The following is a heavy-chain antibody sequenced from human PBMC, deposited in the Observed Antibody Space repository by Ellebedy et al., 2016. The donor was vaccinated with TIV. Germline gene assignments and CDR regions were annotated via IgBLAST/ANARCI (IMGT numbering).Heavy chain of an antibody. CDR2: IYHTGTT. D-gene: IGHD2-2*01. J-gene: IGHJ6*02. V-gene: IGHV4-39*01. CDR3: ARFRSGIVVAPAHYGMDV. CDR1: GGSVRNDRYY. Sequence: SETLSLXXTVSGGSVRNDRYYWGWIRQRPGKGPEWIGNIYHTGTTFYNPSLKSRVSISVDTSKNQFSLRVSSVTAADTAVYYCARFRSGIVVAPAHYGMDVWGQGTTVTVSS.